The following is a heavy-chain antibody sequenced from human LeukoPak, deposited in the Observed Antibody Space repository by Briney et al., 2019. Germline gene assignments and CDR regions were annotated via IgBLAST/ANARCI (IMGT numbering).Heavy chain of an antibody. CDR3: ARGEYYYDGGY. Sequence: GGSLRLSCAVSGFTFSNFWMSWVRQAPGKGLEWVANIKQDGSEKHYVDSVKGRFTISRDNAKNSLFLQMNSLRVEDTAVYYCARGEYYYDGGYWGQGTLVTVSS. D-gene: IGHD3-22*01. J-gene: IGHJ4*02. CDR2: IKQDGSEK. V-gene: IGHV3-7*04. CDR1: GFTFSNFW.